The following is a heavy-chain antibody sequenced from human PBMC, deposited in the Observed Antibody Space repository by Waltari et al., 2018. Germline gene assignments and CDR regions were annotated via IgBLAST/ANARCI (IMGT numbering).Heavy chain of an antibody. V-gene: IGHV3-53*04. CDR2: IYSGGGT. Sequence: DVQLVESGGGLVQPGGSLRLSCAASGFVVINNYVSWVRQAPGKGLEWGTIIYSGGGTSYADSVEGRFTVSRQHSNNTVYLQMNNLRLEDTAVYYCARVGMNEWFWKYGAFDIWGQGTMVTVSS. J-gene: IGHJ3*02. CDR3: ARVGMNEWFWKYGAFDI. CDR1: GFVVINNY. D-gene: IGHD3-3*01.